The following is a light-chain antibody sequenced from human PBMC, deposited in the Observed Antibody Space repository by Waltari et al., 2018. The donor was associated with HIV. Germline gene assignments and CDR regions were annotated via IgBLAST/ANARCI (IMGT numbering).Light chain of an antibody. CDR3: QQYDKLPGT. CDR2: DAS. J-gene: IGKJ5*01. V-gene: IGKV1-33*01. Sequence: DIQMTQSPSSLSASVGDRVTITCQASQDLSNYLNWYQQKPGKAPKLLIYDASNLETGVPSRCSGSGSGTDFTFTISSLQPEDIATYYCQQYDKLPGTFGQGTRLEIK. CDR1: QDLSNY.